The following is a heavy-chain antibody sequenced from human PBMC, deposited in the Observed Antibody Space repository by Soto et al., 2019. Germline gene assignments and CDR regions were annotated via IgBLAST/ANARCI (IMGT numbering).Heavy chain of an antibody. D-gene: IGHD1-26*01. CDR1: GASISSYY. J-gene: IGHJ4*02. V-gene: IGHV4-59*01. CDR3: ARDQNGSPHFDY. CDR2: IFHSGST. Sequence: SSETLSLTCTVSGASISSYYWSWIRQPPGKGLEWVGFIFHSGSTNCNPSLKSRVTFSVDTSKNQFSLKLTSVTAADTAVYYCARDQNGSPHFDYWGQGIXVTVSS.